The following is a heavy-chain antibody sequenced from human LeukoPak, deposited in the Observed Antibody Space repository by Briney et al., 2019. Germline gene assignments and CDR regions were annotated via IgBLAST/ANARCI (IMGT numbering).Heavy chain of an antibody. CDR3: ARRGRDGYYFDY. V-gene: IGHV5-51*01. CDR1: GYSFTSYW. Sequence: GESLKISCESSGYSFTSYWIGWVRQMPGKGLEWMGSIYPYDSDTKYSPSFQGQVTISSDNSITTAYLQWTSLRASDTAMYYCARRGRDGYYFDYWGQGTLVTVSS. D-gene: IGHD5-24*01. J-gene: IGHJ4*02. CDR2: IYPYDSDT.